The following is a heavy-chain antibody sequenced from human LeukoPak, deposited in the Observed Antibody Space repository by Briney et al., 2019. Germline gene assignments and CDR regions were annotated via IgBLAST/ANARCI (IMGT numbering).Heavy chain of an antibody. CDR2: VSYDGSHK. CDR1: GVTFTTYV. CDR3: AKGLRSDYGDYGPLFDY. J-gene: IGHJ4*02. Sequence: PWGSLRLSCAASGVTFTTYVMHWVRQAPGKGLELVSVVSYDGSHKYYADSVKGRFTISRDNSKNTLYLQMNSLIPADTAVFYFAKGLRSDYGDYGPLFDYWGQGTLVTVSS. D-gene: IGHD4-17*01. V-gene: IGHV3-30*18.